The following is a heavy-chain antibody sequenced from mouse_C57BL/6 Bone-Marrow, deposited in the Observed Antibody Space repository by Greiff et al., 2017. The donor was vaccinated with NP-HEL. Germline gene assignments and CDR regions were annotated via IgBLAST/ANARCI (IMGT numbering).Heavy chain of an antibody. Sequence: QVQLQQPGAELVRPGTSVKLSCKASGYTFTSYWMHWVKQRPGQGLEWIGVIDPSDSYTNYNQKFKGKATLTVDTSSSTAYMQLSSLTSEDSAVYSCASGSTMVKWFAYWGQGTLVTVSA. V-gene: IGHV1-59*01. CDR2: IDPSDSYT. J-gene: IGHJ3*01. D-gene: IGHD2-2*01. CDR3: ASGSTMVKWFAY. CDR1: GYTFTSYW.